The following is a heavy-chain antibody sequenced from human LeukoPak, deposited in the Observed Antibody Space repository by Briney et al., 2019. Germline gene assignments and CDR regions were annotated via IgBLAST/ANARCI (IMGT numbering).Heavy chain of an antibody. D-gene: IGHD3-16*01. V-gene: IGHV4-4*08. CDR2: ISYTGNT. CDR3: AREGCFHSPAGI. J-gene: IGHJ3*02. CDR1: GGSISSFY. Sequence: SETLSLICTVSGGSISSFYWSWIRQSPGKGLEWIGYISYTGNTNYNPSLKSRVTISVDTSKNQFSLKLSSVTAADTAVYYCAREGCFHSPAGIWGQGTMVTVSS.